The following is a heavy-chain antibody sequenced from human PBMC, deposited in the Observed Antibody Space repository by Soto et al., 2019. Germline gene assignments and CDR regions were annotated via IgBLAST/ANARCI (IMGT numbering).Heavy chain of an antibody. CDR2: MNPNSGNT. V-gene: IGHV1-8*01. CDR3: ARGQSWQKLVIISYYYYGMDV. J-gene: IGHJ6*02. D-gene: IGHD3-9*01. Sequence: ASVKVSCKASGYTFTSYDINWVRQATGQGLEWMGWMNPNSGNTGYAQKFQGRVTMTRNTSISTAYMELSSLRSEDTAVYYCARGQSWQKLVIISYYYYGMDVWGQGTTVTVSS. CDR1: GYTFTSYD.